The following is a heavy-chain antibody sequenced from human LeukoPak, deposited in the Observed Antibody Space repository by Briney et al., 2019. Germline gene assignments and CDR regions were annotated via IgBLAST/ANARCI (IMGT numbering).Heavy chain of an antibody. CDR2: ISDTGGST. CDR1: GCTFSSCA. CDR3: AKANTGSYLDYFDP. D-gene: IGHD1-26*01. Sequence: GGSLRLSCAASGCTFSSCARSWVRQAPGRGLEWVSTISDTGGSTHYADSVKGRFTISRENSKNTVYLQVNTVRADDTAVYYCAKANTGSYLDYFDPWGQGTLVTVSS. J-gene: IGHJ5*02. V-gene: IGHV3-23*01.